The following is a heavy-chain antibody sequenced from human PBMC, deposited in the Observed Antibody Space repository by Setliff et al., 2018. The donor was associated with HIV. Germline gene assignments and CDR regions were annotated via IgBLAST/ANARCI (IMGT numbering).Heavy chain of an antibody. CDR3: ARQGRPGDFDS. V-gene: IGHV4-61*09. CDR1: GGSVNSGNYH. Sequence: SETLSLTCSVSGGSVNSGNYHWAWIRQPAGKGLEWIGHIYTSGSPHYNPSLKSRVTISVDTSKNQFSLKLRAVTAADSAVYYCARQGRPGDFDSWGQGTLVTVSS. CDR2: IYTSGSP. D-gene: IGHD7-27*01. J-gene: IGHJ4*02.